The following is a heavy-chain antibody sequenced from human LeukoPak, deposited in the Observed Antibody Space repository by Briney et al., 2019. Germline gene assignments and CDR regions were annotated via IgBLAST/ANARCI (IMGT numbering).Heavy chain of an antibody. Sequence: GGSLRLSCAASGFTFSSYAMSWVRQAPGKGLEWVSAISGSGGSTYYADSVKGRFTISRDNSKNTLYLQMNSLRAEDTAVYYCAKSARLRITMVRGVIPYFDYWGQGTLVTVSS. CDR3: AKSARLRITMVRGVIPYFDY. V-gene: IGHV3-23*01. J-gene: IGHJ4*02. CDR1: GFTFSSYA. D-gene: IGHD3-10*01. CDR2: ISGSGGST.